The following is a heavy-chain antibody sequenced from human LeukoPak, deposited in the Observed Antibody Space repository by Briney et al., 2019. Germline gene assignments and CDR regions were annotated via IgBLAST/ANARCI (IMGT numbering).Heavy chain of an antibody. D-gene: IGHD1-26*01. J-gene: IGHJ4*02. V-gene: IGHV5-10-1*01. CDR2: IDPSDSYT. Sequence: GESLKISCKGSGCSFTSYWISWVRQMPGKGLEWMGRIDPSDSYTNYSPSFQGHVTISADKSISTAYLQWSSLKASDTAMYYCARIIVGAVPFFDYWGQGTLVTVSS. CDR3: ARIIVGAVPFFDY. CDR1: GCSFTSYW.